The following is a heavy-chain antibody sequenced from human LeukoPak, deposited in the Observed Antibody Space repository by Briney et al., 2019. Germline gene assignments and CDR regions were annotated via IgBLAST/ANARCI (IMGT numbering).Heavy chain of an antibody. V-gene: IGHV3-23*01. CDR3: AKGGYSSGWRNYFDY. D-gene: IGHD6-19*01. CDR2: VSGSGANT. Sequence: GGSLRLSCAASGFTFSSYAMSWVRQAPGKGLEWVSGVSGSGANTYYADSVKGRFTISRDNSKDTLYLQMNSLRAEDTAVYYCAKGGYSSGWRNYFDYWGQGTLVTVSS. CDR1: GFTFSSYA. J-gene: IGHJ4*02.